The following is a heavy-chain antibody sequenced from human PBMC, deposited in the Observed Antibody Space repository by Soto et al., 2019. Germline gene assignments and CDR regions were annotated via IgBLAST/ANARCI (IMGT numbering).Heavy chain of an antibody. Sequence: EVQLLESGGGLVQPGGSLRLSCAASGFTFSSYAMSWVRQTPGKGLEWVSGIGGSGGYTYYADSVKGRFTISRDNSKNTLYLQMKSLRAEDTAVYYCAKVGVVVITTYYYDYWGQGTLVTVSS. CDR3: AKVGVVVITTYYYDY. D-gene: IGHD3-22*01. J-gene: IGHJ4*02. CDR1: GFTFSSYA. V-gene: IGHV3-23*01. CDR2: IGGSGGYT.